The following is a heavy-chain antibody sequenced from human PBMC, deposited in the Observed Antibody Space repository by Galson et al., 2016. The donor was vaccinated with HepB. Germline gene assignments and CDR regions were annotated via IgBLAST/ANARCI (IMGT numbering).Heavy chain of an antibody. CDR3: AKDIGDYVVELRSDLDPLGSTFDI. D-gene: IGHD4-17*01. V-gene: IGHV1-18*01. CDR1: GYTFTSYG. CDR2: ISAYNGNT. J-gene: IGHJ3*02. Sequence: SVKVSCKASGYTFTSYGISWVRQAPGQGLEWMGWISAYNGNTNYAQKLQGRVTMTTDTSTSTAYMELRSLRSDDTALYYCAKDIGDYVVELRSDLDPLGSTFDIWGQGTMVTVSS.